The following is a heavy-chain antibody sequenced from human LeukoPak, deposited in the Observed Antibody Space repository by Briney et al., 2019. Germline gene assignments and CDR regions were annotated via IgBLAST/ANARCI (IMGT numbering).Heavy chain of an antibody. CDR1: GGSISSYY. J-gene: IGHJ3*02. CDR3: ARERYCSGDTCLVDAFDI. D-gene: IGHD2-15*01. CDR2: IFYSGST. Sequence: PSETLSLTCTVSGGSISSYYWSWIRQPPGKGLEWIGYIFYSGSTNYNPSLKSRVTISVDTSKNQFSLKLSSVTAADTAVYYCARERYCSGDTCLVDAFDIWGQGTMVTVSS. V-gene: IGHV4-59*01.